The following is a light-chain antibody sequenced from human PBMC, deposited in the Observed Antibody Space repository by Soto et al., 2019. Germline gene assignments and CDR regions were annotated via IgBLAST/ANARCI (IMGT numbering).Light chain of an antibody. V-gene: IGLV1-40*01. CDR3: QSYDSSLSGPCV. J-gene: IGLJ1*01. CDR1: SSNIGAGYD. Sequence: CVLTRPPSVSGAAGQRVTISCPGSSSNIGAGYDVHWYQQLPGTAPKLLIYGNSNRPSGVPDRFSGSKSGTSASLAITGLQAEDEADYYCQSYDSSLSGPCVFGTGTKVTVL. CDR2: GNS.